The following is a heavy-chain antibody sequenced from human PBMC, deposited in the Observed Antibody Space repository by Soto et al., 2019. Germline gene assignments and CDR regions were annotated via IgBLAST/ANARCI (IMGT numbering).Heavy chain of an antibody. Sequence: SGPTLVNPTETLTLTCTVSGFSLSNARMGVSWIRQPPGKALEWLAHIFSNDEKSYSTSLKSRLTISKDTSKSQVVLTMTNMDPVDTATYYCARTTERMYSSGWYYFEYWGQGALVTVSS. CDR2: IFSNDEK. V-gene: IGHV2-26*01. D-gene: IGHD6-19*01. CDR3: ARTTERMYSSGWYYFEY. J-gene: IGHJ4*02. CDR1: GFSLSNARMG.